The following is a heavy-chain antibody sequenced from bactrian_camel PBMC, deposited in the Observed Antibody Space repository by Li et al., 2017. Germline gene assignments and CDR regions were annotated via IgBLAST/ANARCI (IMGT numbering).Heavy chain of an antibody. CDR3: AAAGYGLDLDCDFRY. V-gene: IGHV3S6*01. CDR1: GITFSRHD. CDR2: ITSLPSLFRAA. Sequence: HVQLVESGGGLVQPGESLRLSCVASGITFSRHDMSWVRQAPGKEVEWVAGITSLPSLFRAASYADSVKGRFTIPRDNSKNTLYLHMDHLKPEDTGMYYCAAAGYGLDLDCDFRYWGQGTQVTVS. D-gene: IGHD3*01. J-gene: IGHJ6*01.